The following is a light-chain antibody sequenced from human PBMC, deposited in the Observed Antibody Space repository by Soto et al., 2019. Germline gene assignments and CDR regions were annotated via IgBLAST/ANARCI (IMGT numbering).Light chain of an antibody. CDR2: EVS. J-gene: IGLJ3*02. Sequence: QSVLTQPASVSGSPGQSITISCTGTSSDVGGYNYVSWYQQHPGKAPKFMIYEVSNRPSGVSSRFSGSKSGNTASLTISGLQAEDEADYYCSSYTGTATLVLFGGGTKLTVL. CDR1: SSDVGGYNY. CDR3: SSYTGTATLVL. V-gene: IGLV2-14*01.